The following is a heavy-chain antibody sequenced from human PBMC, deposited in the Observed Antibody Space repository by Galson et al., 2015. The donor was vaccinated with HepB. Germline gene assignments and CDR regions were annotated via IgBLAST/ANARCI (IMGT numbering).Heavy chain of an antibody. CDR2: IYSGDTR. CDR3: ARDYGDYNGAFDV. J-gene: IGHJ3*01. D-gene: IGHD4-17*01. CDR1: GFTVSTNY. V-gene: IGHV3-66*01. Sequence: SLRLSCAASGFTVSTNYLTWVRQAPGKGLEWVSVIYSGDTRYYADSVKGRFTISRDYSKNTVNLQMNSLRAEDTAIYYCARDYGDYNGAFDVWGQGTMVTVSS.